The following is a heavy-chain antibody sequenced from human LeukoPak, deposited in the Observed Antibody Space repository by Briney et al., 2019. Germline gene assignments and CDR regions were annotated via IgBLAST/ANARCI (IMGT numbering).Heavy chain of an antibody. CDR2: ISGSGGST. CDR3: AEDQYATGTTMAY. J-gene: IGHJ4*02. D-gene: IGHD4-17*01. V-gene: IGHV3-23*01. CDR1: GFTFSSYA. Sequence: GGSLRLSCAASGFTFSSYAMSWVRQAPGKGLEWVSAISGSGGSTYYADSVKGRFTISRDNSKNTLYLQMNSLRAEDTAVYYCAEDQYATGTTMAYWGQGTLVTVSS.